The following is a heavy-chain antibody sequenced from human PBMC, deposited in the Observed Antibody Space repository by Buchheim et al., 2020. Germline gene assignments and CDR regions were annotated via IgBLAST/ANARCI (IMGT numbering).Heavy chain of an antibody. D-gene: IGHD3-3*01. CDR3: AKAYYDFWSGYPSPWGYFDY. Sequence: QVQLVESGGGVVQPGRSLRLSCAASGFTFSSYGMHWVRQAPGKGLEWVAVISYDGSNKYYADSVKGRFTISRDNSKNTLYLQMNSLRAEDTAVYYCAKAYYDFWSGYPSPWGYFDYWGQGTL. CDR2: ISYDGSNK. V-gene: IGHV3-30*18. J-gene: IGHJ4*02. CDR1: GFTFSSYG.